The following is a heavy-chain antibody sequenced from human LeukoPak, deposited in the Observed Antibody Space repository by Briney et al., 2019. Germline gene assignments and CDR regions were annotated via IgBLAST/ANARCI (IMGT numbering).Heavy chain of an antibody. CDR3: ASLVAGFDAFDI. CDR2: IYYSGST. V-gene: IGHV4-39*01. D-gene: IGHD6-19*01. Sequence: SETLSLTCTVSGGSISSSSYYWGWIRQPPGKGLEWIGSIYYSGSTYYNPSLKSRGTISVDTSKNQFSRKLSSVTAADTAVYYCASLVAGFDAFDIWGQGTMVTVSS. CDR1: GGSISSSSYY. J-gene: IGHJ3*02.